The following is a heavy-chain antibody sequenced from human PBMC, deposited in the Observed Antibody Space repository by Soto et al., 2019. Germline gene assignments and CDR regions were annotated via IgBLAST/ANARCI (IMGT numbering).Heavy chain of an antibody. Sequence: GGSLRLSCAASGFTFSSYWMSWVRQAPGKGLEWVANIKQDGSEKYYVDSVKGRFTISRDSAKNSLYLQMNSLRAEDTAVYYCARIGSGWYDAFDIWGQGTMVTVS. CDR3: ARIGSGWYDAFDI. V-gene: IGHV3-7*03. D-gene: IGHD6-19*01. J-gene: IGHJ3*02. CDR2: IKQDGSEK. CDR1: GFTFSSYW.